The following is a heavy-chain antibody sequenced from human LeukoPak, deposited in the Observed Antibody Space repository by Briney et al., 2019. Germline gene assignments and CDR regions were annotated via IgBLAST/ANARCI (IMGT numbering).Heavy chain of an antibody. V-gene: IGHV3-23*01. J-gene: IGHJ4*02. CDR1: GFTFSSYA. CDR2: ISGSGGST. D-gene: IGHD4-11*01. Sequence: GSLRLSCAASGFTFSSYAMSWVRQAPGKGLEWASAISGSGGSTYYADSVKGRFTISRDNSKNTLYLQMNSLRAEDTAVYYCAKDHSVDTVTSMGYFDYWGQGTLVTVSS. CDR3: AKDHSVDTVTSMGYFDY.